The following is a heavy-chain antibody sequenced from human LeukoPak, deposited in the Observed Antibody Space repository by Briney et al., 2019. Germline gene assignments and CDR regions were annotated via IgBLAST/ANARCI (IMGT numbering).Heavy chain of an antibody. CDR1: GGSISSYY. J-gene: IGHJ3*02. Sequence: SETLSLTCTVSGGSISSYYWSWIRQPAGKGLEWIGRVYTSGSTTYNPSLKSRVTMSVDTSKNQFSLNLSSVTAADTAVYYCARDAPGGAFDIWGQGTMVTVSP. V-gene: IGHV4-4*07. D-gene: IGHD3-10*01. CDR3: ARDAPGGAFDI. CDR2: VYTSGST.